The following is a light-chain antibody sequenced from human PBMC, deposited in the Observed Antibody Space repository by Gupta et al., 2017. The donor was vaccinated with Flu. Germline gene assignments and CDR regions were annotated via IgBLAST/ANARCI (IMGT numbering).Light chain of an antibody. J-gene: IGKJ1*01. V-gene: IGKV1-5*03. CDR1: QNVNSW. CDR3: PHYNSSSWT. Sequence: DFRMTQSPSTLSASVGDRVTITCRASQNVNSWLAWFQQKPGKAPRLLISRASILESGVPLRFSGSGSETEFTLTINSLQPDDSATYYCPHYNSSSWTFGQGTKVEIK. CDR2: RAS.